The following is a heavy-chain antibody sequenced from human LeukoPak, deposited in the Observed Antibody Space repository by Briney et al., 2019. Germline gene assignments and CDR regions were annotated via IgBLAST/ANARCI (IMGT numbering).Heavy chain of an antibody. D-gene: IGHD3-3*01. Sequence: SETLSLTCTVSGGSISSYYWSWIRQPPGKGLEWIGYIYYSGSTNYNPSLKSRVTISVDTSKNQFPLKLSSVTAADTAVYYCARDNRQSVVTIFGVVEGNWFDPWGQGTLVTVSS. CDR3: ARDNRQSVVTIFGVVEGNWFDP. CDR2: IYYSGST. V-gene: IGHV4-59*01. J-gene: IGHJ5*02. CDR1: GGSISSYY.